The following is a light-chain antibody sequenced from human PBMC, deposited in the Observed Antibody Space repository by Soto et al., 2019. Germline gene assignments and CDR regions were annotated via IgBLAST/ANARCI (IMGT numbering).Light chain of an antibody. CDR1: QGISNY. V-gene: IGKV1-8*01. CDR2: RAS. CDR3: QQYNSFPRT. Sequence: AIRMTQSPSSFSASTGDRVTITCRATQGISNYLAWYQQKPGKAPKLLIYRASVLESGVPSRFIGGGSGTNFSLTISYLQSEDFATYYCQQYNSFPRTFGQGTKLEIK. J-gene: IGKJ2*01.